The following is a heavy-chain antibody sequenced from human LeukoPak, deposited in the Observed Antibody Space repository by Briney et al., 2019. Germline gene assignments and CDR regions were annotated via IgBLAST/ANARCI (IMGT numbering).Heavy chain of an antibody. V-gene: IGHV3-53*01. CDR3: ARGHSSSWYYSDY. CDR2: IYSGGST. Sequence: GGSLRLSCAASGFTVSSNYMSWVRQAPGKGLEWVSVIYSGGSTYYADSVKGRFTISRDNSKNTLYLQMNSLRAEDTAVYYCARGHSSSWYYSDYWGQGTLVTVSS. CDR1: GFTVSSNY. D-gene: IGHD6-13*01. J-gene: IGHJ4*02.